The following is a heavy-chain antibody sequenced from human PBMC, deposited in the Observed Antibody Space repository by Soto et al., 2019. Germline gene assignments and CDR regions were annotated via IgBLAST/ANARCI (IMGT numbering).Heavy chain of an antibody. Sequence: QVQLVQSGAEVKEPGDSVRVSCEASGYTFTAYYIHWVRQVPGQGLEWMGWINPKFGDTTYAQDLQGRVIMTRDMSLSTCYMELSRLNSDATAIYYCARNMDYYYGPGSGNGHGVWGQGTTVTVFS. D-gene: IGHD3-10*01. CDR1: GYTFTAYY. V-gene: IGHV1-2*02. CDR3: ARNMDYYYGPGSGNGHGV. CDR2: INPKFGDT. J-gene: IGHJ6*02.